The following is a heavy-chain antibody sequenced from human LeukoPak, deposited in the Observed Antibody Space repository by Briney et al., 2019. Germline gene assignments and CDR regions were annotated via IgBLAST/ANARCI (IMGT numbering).Heavy chain of an antibody. V-gene: IGHV3-21*01. J-gene: IGHJ3*02. CDR2: ISGSSSYI. CDR3: ARVATVLIRGDDAFDI. Sequence: GALRLSCAASGFTFSSYSMNWVRQAPGKGLEWVSSISGSSSYIYYADSVNGRFTISRDNSKNTLYLHMNSLRTEDTAVYHCARVATVLIRGDDAFDIWGQGTLVTVSS. D-gene: IGHD2-15*01. CDR1: GFTFSSYS.